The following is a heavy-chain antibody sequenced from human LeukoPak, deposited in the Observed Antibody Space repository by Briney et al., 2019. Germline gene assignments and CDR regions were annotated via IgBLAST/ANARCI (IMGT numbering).Heavy chain of an antibody. CDR2: IYYTGST. D-gene: IGHD6-19*01. V-gene: IGHV4-59*01. CDR1: GGSFSSYY. J-gene: IGHJ4*02. Sequence: AETLTLTCTVSGGSFSSYYWSWVRQPPGKGLEWIGDIYYTGSTNYNPYLKSRVTISVDTSKNQFSLKLSSVTAADTAVYYCARAFSSGWYPYSIGGLWFDYWGQGTLVTVSS. CDR3: ARAFSSGWYPYSIGGLWFDY.